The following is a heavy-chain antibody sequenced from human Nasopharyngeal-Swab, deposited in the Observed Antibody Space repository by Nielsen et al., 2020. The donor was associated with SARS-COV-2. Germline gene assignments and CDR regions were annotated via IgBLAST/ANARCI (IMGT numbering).Heavy chain of an antibody. V-gene: IGHV3-11*01. CDR1: GFTFNDHF. Sequence: SLKISCTASGFTFNDHFMSWIRQSPGRGLEWVSKISQLCGATDYADFAKGRFTVSRDNSKSSLYLEMNSLRAEDTGVYYCAREVRYAARSFDYWGQGTLVTVSS. D-gene: IGHD2-2*01. J-gene: IGHJ4*02. CDR3: AREVRYAARSFDY. CDR2: ISQLCGAT.